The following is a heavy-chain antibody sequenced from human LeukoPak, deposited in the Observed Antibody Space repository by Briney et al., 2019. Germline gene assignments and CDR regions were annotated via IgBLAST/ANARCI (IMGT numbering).Heavy chain of an antibody. CDR3: ATHQIQLWYVNMDV. Sequence: ASVKVSCKASGGTFSSYAISWVRQAPGQGLEWMGGIIPIFGTANYAQKFQGRVTITADESTSTAYMELSSLRSEDTAVYYCATHQIQLWYVNMDVRGQGTTVTVSS. V-gene: IGHV1-69*13. J-gene: IGHJ6*01. CDR2: IIPIFGTA. D-gene: IGHD5-18*01. CDR1: GGTFSSYA.